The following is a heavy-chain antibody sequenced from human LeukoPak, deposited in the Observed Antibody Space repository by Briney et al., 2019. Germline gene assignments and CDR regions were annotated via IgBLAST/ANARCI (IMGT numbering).Heavy chain of an antibody. V-gene: IGHV3-64*01. CDR1: GFTFSSYA. CDR2: ISSNGGST. Sequence: GGSLRLSCAASGFTFSSYAMHWVRQAPGKGLEYVSAISSNGGSTYCANSVKGRFTISRDNSKNTLYLQMGSLRAEDMAVYYCARGLQVGAIFYYFDYWGQGTLVTVSS. J-gene: IGHJ4*02. D-gene: IGHD1-26*01. CDR3: ARGLQVGAIFYYFDY.